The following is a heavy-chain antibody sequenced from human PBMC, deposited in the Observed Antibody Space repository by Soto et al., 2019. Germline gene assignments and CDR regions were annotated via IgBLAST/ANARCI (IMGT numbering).Heavy chain of an antibody. J-gene: IGHJ4*02. V-gene: IGHV3-23*01. CDR2: ISGSGGST. D-gene: IGHD3-22*01. CDR1: GFTFSSYA. CDR3: AKAALGNTMIVHFDY. Sequence: EVRLLESGGGLVQPGGSLRLSCAASGFTFSSYAMSWVRQAPGKGLEWVSAISGSGGSTCYADSVKGRFTISRDNSKNTLYLQMNSLRVEDTAVYYCAKAALGNTMIVHFDYWGQGTLGTVSS.